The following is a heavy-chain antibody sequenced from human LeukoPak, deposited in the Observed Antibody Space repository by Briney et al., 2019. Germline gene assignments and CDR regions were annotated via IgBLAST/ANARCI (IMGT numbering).Heavy chain of an antibody. D-gene: IGHD5-24*01. Sequence: SETLSLNCTVSGGSISSHSWSWIRQPPGKGLEWIGYIYYSGSTSYSPSLKSRVTISVDTSKNQFSLKLSSVTAADTAVYYCASYEMATSYFDCWGQGTLVTVSS. V-gene: IGHV4-59*11. CDR1: GGSISSHS. CDR3: ASYEMATSYFDC. J-gene: IGHJ4*02. CDR2: IYYSGST.